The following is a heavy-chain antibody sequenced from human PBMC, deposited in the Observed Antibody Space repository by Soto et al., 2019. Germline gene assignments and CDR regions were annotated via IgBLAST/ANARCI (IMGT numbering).Heavy chain of an antibody. CDR3: TTSHYGDYVDY. CDR2: IKSKTDGGTT. Sequence: VQLVESGGGLVKPGGSLRLSCAASDFTFSNAWMSWVRQAPGKGLEWVGRIKSKTDGGTTDYAAPVKGRFTISGDNSKNTLYLQMNSLKTEDTAVYYCTTSHYGDYVDYWGQGTLVTVSS. CDR1: DFTFSNAW. V-gene: IGHV3-15*01. J-gene: IGHJ4*02. D-gene: IGHD4-17*01.